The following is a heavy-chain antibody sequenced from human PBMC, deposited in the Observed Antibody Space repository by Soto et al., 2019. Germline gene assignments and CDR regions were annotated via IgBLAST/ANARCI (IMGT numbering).Heavy chain of an antibody. CDR1: GFTFSSYA. J-gene: IGHJ6*02. Sequence: QVQLVESGGGVVQPGRSLRLSCAASGFTFSSYAMHWVRQAPGKGLERVAVISYDGSNKYYADSVKGRFTISRDNSKNTLYLHMNSLGAEDTAGYYCARDPTRYSSSWYGMDVWGQGTTVTVSS. CDR3: ARDPTRYSSSWYGMDV. D-gene: IGHD6-13*01. CDR2: ISYDGSNK. V-gene: IGHV3-30-3*01.